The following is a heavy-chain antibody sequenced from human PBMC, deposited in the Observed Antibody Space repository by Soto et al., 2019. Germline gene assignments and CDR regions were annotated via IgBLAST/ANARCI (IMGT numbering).Heavy chain of an antibody. J-gene: IGHJ4*02. V-gene: IGHV3-74*01. D-gene: IGHD6-19*01. CDR2: VNTDGSDT. CDR1: GFTFTTSW. CDR3: ARDQSVSGPTTFHY. Sequence: EVQLIESGGGLVQPGGSLRLSCAASGFTFTTSWMHWVRQTPGKGLEWVSRVNTDGSDTIYADSVKGRFTISRDNAKNTLYLQMNSLTAEATAMYYCARDQSVSGPTTFHYWGQGALVTVSS.